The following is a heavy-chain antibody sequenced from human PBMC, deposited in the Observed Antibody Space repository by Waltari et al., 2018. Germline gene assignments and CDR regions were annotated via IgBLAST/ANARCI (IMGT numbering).Heavy chain of an antibody. Sequence: EVQLVESGGGLVKPGGSLRLSCAASGFTFSYYSMNWVRQAPGKGRVWCSSISSSSSYIYYPDSLKGRFTISRDNAKNSLYLQMNSLRVEDTAVYYCARPYCSSTSCYFYGMDVWGQGTTVTVSS. J-gene: IGHJ6*02. CDR3: ARPYCSSTSCYFYGMDV. V-gene: IGHV3-21*01. CDR1: GFTFSYYS. CDR2: ISSSSSYI. D-gene: IGHD2-2*01.